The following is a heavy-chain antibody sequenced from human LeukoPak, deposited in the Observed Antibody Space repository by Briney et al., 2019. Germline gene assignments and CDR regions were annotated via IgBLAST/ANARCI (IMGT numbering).Heavy chain of an antibody. V-gene: IGHV4-31*03. CDR1: GGSISSGGYY. D-gene: IGHD6-13*01. Sequence: SQTLSLTCTVSGGSISSGGYYWSWIRQHPGKGLEWIGYIYYSGSTYYNPSLKSRVTMSVDTSKNQFSLKLSSVTAADTAVYYCARGRVGYSSSWSFDYWGQGTLVTVSS. CDR2: IYYSGST. CDR3: ARGRVGYSSSWSFDY. J-gene: IGHJ4*02.